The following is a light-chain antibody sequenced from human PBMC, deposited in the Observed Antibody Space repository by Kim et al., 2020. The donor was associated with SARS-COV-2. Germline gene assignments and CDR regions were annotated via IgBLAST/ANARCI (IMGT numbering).Light chain of an antibody. CDR1: QSISSN. V-gene: IGKV3-15*01. J-gene: IGKJ4*01. CDR2: GAS. CDR3: QEYNNWPSLT. Sequence: FPGGRATLSGRASQSISSNLAWYQRKPGQAPRLIIYGASTRATGIPARFSGSGSGTEFTLTISSLQSEDFAVYYCQEYNNWPSLTFGGGTKVDIK.